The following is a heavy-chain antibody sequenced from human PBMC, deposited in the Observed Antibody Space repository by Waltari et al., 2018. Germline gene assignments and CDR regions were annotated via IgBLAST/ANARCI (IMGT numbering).Heavy chain of an antibody. V-gene: IGHV3-30-3*01. CDR1: GFTFSSYA. CDR2: ISYDGSNK. D-gene: IGHD3-16*01. J-gene: IGHJ4*02. CDR3: TTSYVGLGYFDY. Sequence: QVQLVESGGGVVQPGRSLRLSCAASGFTFSSYAMHWVRQAPGKGLEWVAVISYDGSNKYYADSVKGRFTISRDNSKNTLYLQMNSLRAEDTAVYYCTTSYVGLGYFDYWGQGTLVTVSS.